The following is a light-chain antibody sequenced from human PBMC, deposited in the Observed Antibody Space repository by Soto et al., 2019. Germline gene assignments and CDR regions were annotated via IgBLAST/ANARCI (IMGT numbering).Light chain of an antibody. Sequence: QLVLTQPPSVSGAPGQRVTISSTGNSSNLGAGYDVHWYHQLPGTAPKLVIYRNNQRPSGVPDRISGSKSGTSASLAISGLRSEDEADYYCAAWDDRLSGLVFGRGTKVTVL. CDR3: AAWDDRLSGLV. CDR1: SSNLGAGYD. J-gene: IGLJ2*01. V-gene: IGLV1-47*01. CDR2: RNN.